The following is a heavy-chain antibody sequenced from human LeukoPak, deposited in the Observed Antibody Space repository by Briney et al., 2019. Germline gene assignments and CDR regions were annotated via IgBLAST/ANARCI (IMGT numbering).Heavy chain of an antibody. Sequence: GGSLRLSCAASGFTFSSYAMSWVRQAPGKGLKWVSTINDNGDGTYYADSVKGRFTISRDNSYNTVSLQMNSLRDEDTGVYYCAKGLRGLRNRIMGDTFDLWGQGTMVAVSS. CDR2: INDNGDGT. CDR1: GFTFSSYA. J-gene: IGHJ3*01. CDR3: AKGLRGLRNRIMGDTFDL. D-gene: IGHD1-14*01. V-gene: IGHV3-23*01.